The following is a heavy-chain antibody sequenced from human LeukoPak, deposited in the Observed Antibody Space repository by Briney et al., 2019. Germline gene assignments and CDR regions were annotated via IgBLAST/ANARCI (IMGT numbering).Heavy chain of an antibody. CDR2: INPNSGGT. Sequence: ASVKVSCKASGYTFTGYYMHWVRQAPGQGLEWMGWINPNSGGTNYAQKFQGRVTMTRDTSISTAYMELSSLRSEDTAVYYCAADRVYDTSGYYPLNFDCWGQGTLVTVSS. J-gene: IGHJ4*02. V-gene: IGHV1-2*02. D-gene: IGHD3-22*01. CDR3: AADRVYDTSGYYPLNFDC. CDR1: GYTFTGYY.